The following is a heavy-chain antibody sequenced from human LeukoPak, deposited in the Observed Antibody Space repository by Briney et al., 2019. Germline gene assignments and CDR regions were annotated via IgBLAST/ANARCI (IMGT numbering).Heavy chain of an antibody. V-gene: IGHV1-18*01. J-gene: IGHJ5*02. CDR3: ARARVGATTIWFDP. Sequence: GASVKVSCTASGYTFTSYGISWVRQAPGQGLEWMGWISAYNGNTNYAQKLQGRVTMTTDTSTSTAYMELRSLRSDDTAVYYCARARVGATTIWFDPWGQGTLVTVSS. CDR1: GYTFTSYG. D-gene: IGHD1-26*01. CDR2: ISAYNGNT.